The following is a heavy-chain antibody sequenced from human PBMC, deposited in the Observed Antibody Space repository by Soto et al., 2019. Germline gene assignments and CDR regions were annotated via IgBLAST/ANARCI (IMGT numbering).Heavy chain of an antibody. Sequence: EVQLLESGGGLVQPGGSLRLSCAASGFTFSGYAMSWVRQAPGKGLDWVSAISGSGDNTYYADSVKGRFTISRDISKNTLYLQMNSLRAEDTAVYYCAKGYRTRWYYFDSWGQGTLVTVSS. CDR1: GFTFSGYA. CDR3: AKGYRTRWYYFDS. J-gene: IGHJ4*02. D-gene: IGHD6-13*01. CDR2: ISGSGDNT. V-gene: IGHV3-23*01.